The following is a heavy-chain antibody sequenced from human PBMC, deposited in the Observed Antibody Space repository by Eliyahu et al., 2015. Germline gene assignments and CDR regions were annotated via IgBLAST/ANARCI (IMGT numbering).Heavy chain of an antibody. CDR2: IYTSGST. CDR3: ARDSPWGSSWPRDMDV. Sequence: QVQLQESGPGLVKPLQTLSLTCTVSGGSISSGSYYWSWIRQPAGKGLEWIGRIYTSGSTNYNPSLKSRITISVDTSKNQFSLKLSSVTAADTAVYYCARDSPWGSSWPRDMDVWGKGTTVTVSS. D-gene: IGHD6-13*01. CDR1: GGSISSGSYY. J-gene: IGHJ6*03. V-gene: IGHV4-61*02.